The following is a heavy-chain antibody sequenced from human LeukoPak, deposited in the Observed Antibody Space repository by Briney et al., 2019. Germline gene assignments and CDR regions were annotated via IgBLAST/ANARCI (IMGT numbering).Heavy chain of an antibody. Sequence: PSETLSLTCTVSGGSISSYYWSWIRQPPGKGLGWIGEINHSGSTNYNPSLKSRVTISVDTSKNQFSLKLSSVTAADTAVYYCARVAVGYWYFDLWGRGTLVTVSS. J-gene: IGHJ2*01. D-gene: IGHD2-21*01. CDR1: GGSISSYY. CDR3: ARVAVGYWYFDL. CDR2: INHSGST. V-gene: IGHV4-34*01.